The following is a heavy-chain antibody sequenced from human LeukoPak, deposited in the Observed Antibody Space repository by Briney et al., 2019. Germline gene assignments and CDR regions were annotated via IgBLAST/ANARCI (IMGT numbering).Heavy chain of an antibody. D-gene: IGHD4-11*01. Sequence: SQTLSLTCTVSGGLISSGSYYWSWIRQPAGKGLEWIGRIYSSGSTNYNPSLKSRVTISVDTSKNQFSLKLSSVTAADTAVYYCARQEVQPGRYSNIDLWGRGTLVTVSS. CDR2: IYSSGST. CDR1: GGLISSGSYY. V-gene: IGHV4-61*02. CDR3: ARQEVQPGRYSNIDL. J-gene: IGHJ2*01.